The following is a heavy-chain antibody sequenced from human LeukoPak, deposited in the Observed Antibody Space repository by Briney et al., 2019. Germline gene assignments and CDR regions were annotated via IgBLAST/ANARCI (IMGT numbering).Heavy chain of an antibody. J-gene: IGHJ3*02. CDR2: ISWNSGSI. CDR1: GFTFDDYA. D-gene: IGHD3-22*01. V-gene: IGHV3-9*03. CDR3: AKDIGHSSGYYNDAFDI. Sequence: PGRSLRLSCAASGFTFDDYAMHWVRQAPGKGLGWVSGISWNSGSIGYADSVKGRFTISRDNAKNSLYLQMNSLRAEDMALYYCAKDIGHSSGYYNDAFDIWGQGTMVTVSS.